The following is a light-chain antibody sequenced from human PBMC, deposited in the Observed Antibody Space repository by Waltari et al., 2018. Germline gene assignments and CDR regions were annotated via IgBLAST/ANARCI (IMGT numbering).Light chain of an antibody. CDR2: DVT. V-gene: IGLV2-14*03. CDR1: SSDIGGYNY. J-gene: IGLJ3*02. Sequence: QSALAQPASVSGIPGQSISISCTGTSSDIGGYNYVSWYQQHSGKAPKVILYDVTYRPSGFSNRFSGSKSGNTASLTIYGLQAEDEAYYYCSSYTSNISWVFGGGTKLTVL. CDR3: SSYTSNISWV.